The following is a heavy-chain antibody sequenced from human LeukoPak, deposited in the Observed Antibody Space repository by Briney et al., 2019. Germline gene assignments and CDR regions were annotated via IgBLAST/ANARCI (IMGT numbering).Heavy chain of an antibody. V-gene: IGHV3-33*08. D-gene: IGHD6-19*01. CDR3: ARGPSPESSSHSSGWYSYYYYGMDV. CDR2: IWYDGSNK. CDR1: GFTFSSYG. Sequence: GGSLRLSCAASGFTFSSYGMHWVRQAPGKGLEWVAVIWYDGSNKYYADSVKGRFTISRDNSKNTLYLQMNSPRAEDTAVCYCARGPSPESSSHSSGWYSYYYYGMDVWGQGTTVTVSS. J-gene: IGHJ6*02.